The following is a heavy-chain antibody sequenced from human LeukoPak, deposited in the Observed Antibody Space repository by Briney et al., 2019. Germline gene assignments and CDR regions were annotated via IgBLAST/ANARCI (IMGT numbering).Heavy chain of an antibody. V-gene: IGHV3-30-3*01. Sequence: GGSLRLSCAASGFTFSSYEVNWVRQAPGKGLEWVAVISYDGSNKYYADSVKGRFTISRDNSKNTLYLQMNSLRAEDTAVYYCARERNWNYGPNWFDPWGQGTLVTVSS. D-gene: IGHD1-7*01. J-gene: IGHJ5*02. CDR2: ISYDGSNK. CDR1: GFTFSSYE. CDR3: ARERNWNYGPNWFDP.